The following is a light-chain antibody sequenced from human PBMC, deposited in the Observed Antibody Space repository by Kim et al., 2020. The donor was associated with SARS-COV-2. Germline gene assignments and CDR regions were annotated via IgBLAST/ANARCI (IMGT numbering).Light chain of an antibody. J-gene: IGKJ5*01. V-gene: IGKV3-11*01. CDR1: QSVSYY. CDR2: DAS. Sequence: EIVLTQSPATLSLSPGERATLSCRASQSVSYYLAWYQQKPGQAPRLLIYDASNRATGIPARFSGSGSGTDFTLTISSLEPEDFAVYYCQQRTNWAITFGQGTRLEIK. CDR3: QQRTNWAIT.